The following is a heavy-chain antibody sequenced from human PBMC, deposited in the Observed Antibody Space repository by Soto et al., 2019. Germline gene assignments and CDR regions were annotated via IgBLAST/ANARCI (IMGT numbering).Heavy chain of an antibody. Sequence: SETLSLTCTVSGGSISSGGYYWSWIRQHPGKGLEWIGYIYYSGSTYYNPSLKSRVTISVDTSKNQFSLKLSSVTAADTAVYYCATTKPYYFDYWGQGTLVTVSS. CDR1: GGSISSGGYY. J-gene: IGHJ4*02. V-gene: IGHV4-31*03. D-gene: IGHD1-1*01. CDR2: IYYSGST. CDR3: ATTKPYYFDY.